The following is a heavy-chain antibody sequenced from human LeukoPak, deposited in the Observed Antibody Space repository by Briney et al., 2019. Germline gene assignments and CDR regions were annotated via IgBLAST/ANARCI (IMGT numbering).Heavy chain of an antibody. V-gene: IGHV3-23*01. Sequence: GGSLRLSCAASGFTFSSYAMSWVRQAPGKGLEWVSAISGSGGSTYYADSVKGRFTISRDNSKNTLYLQMNSLRAEDTAVYYCARDFHHPYYYYYMDVWGKGTTVTVSS. J-gene: IGHJ6*03. CDR3: ARDFHHPYYYYYMDV. CDR1: GFTFSSYA. CDR2: ISGSGGST.